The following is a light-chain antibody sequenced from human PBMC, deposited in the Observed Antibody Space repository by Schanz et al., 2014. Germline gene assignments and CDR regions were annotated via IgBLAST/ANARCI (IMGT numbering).Light chain of an antibody. CDR1: QSISTY. Sequence: DIQMTQSPSSLSASVGDRVTITCRASQSISTYLNWYQQKPGKAPKLLVYDASTLESGVPPRFSGSGSGTEFTLTISSLQPDDFATYYCQQYESYSRTFGQGTKVEIK. CDR3: QQYESYSRT. J-gene: IGKJ1*01. V-gene: IGKV1-5*01. CDR2: DAS.